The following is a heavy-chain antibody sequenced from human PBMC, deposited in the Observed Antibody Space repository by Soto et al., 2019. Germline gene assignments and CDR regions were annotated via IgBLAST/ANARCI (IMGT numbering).Heavy chain of an antibody. CDR1: GFTFSSYG. V-gene: IGHV3-30*18. CDR3: AKALEGYYGMDV. J-gene: IGHJ6*02. Sequence: PGGSQRLSCAASGFTFSSYGMHWVRQAPGKGLEWVAVISYDGSNKYYADSVKGRFTISRDNSKNTLYLQMNSLRAEDTAVYYCAKALEGYYGMDVWGQGTTVTVSS. D-gene: IGHD1-1*01. CDR2: ISYDGSNK.